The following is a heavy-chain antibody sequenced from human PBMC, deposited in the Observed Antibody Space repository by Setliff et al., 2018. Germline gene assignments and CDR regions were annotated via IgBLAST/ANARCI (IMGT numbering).Heavy chain of an antibody. CDR3: VRDAGDGYGVDAYAGAGFDI. D-gene: IGHD4-17*01. CDR2: FRPTGRT. J-gene: IGHJ3*02. V-gene: IGHV4-38-2*02. Sequence: SETLSLTCAVSGSAIDSGHYWGWIRQPPGKGLEWIGSFRPTGRTYYNPSLKSRVTISVDTSKKQFSLKLTSMTAADAAVYYCVRDAGDGYGVDAYAGAGFDIWGQGTMVTVSS. CDR1: GSAIDSGHY.